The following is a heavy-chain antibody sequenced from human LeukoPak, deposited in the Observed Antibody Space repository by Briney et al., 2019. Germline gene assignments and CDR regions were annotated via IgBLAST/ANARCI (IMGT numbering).Heavy chain of an antibody. CDR1: GFTFGDYA. D-gene: IGHD3-10*01. CDR2: IRSKAYGGTT. CDR3: AKRGIVIRAVIIVGFHKEAYYFDY. V-gene: IGHV3-49*03. Sequence: GGSLRLSCTASGFTFGDYAMSWFRQAPGKGLEWVGFIRSKAYGGTTEYAASVKGRFTISRDDSKSIAYLQMNSLRAEDTAVYFCAKRGIVIRAVIIVGFHKEAYYFDYWGQGALVTVSS. J-gene: IGHJ4*02.